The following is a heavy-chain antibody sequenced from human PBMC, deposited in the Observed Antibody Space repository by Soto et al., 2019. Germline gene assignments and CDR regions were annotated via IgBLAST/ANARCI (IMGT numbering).Heavy chain of an antibody. Sequence: GGSLRLSCAASGFTFTNAWMSWVRQAPGKGLEWVGRIKSKTDGGTTDYAAPVKGRFTVSRDDSKNTLFLQMNSLKTEDTAVYYCTRDHDPYYDDYVGLDFWGQGTLVTVSS. D-gene: IGHD4-17*01. CDR2: IKSKTDGGTT. CDR1: GFTFTNAW. CDR3: TRDHDPYYDDYVGLDF. V-gene: IGHV3-15*01. J-gene: IGHJ4*02.